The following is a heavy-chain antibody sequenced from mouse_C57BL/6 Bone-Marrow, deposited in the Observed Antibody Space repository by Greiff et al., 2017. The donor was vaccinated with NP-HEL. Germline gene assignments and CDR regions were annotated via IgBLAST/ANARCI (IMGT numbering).Heavy chain of an antibody. CDR1: GYTFTDYY. D-gene: IGHD3-3*01. J-gene: IGHJ2*01. CDR2: INPYNGGT. V-gene: IGHV1-19*01. Sequence: VQLQQSGPVLVKPGASVKMSCKASGYTFTDYYMNWVKQSHGKSLEWIGVINPYNGGTSYNQKFKGKATLTVDKSSSTAYMELNSLTSEDAAVYYCARGGRDFDYWGQGTTLTGSS. CDR3: ARGGRDFDY.